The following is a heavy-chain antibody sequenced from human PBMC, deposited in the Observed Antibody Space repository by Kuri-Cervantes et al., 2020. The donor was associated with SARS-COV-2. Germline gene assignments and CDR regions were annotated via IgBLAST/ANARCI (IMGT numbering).Heavy chain of an antibody. CDR1: GYTFTSYD. V-gene: IGHV1-8*01. D-gene: IGHD1-1*01. J-gene: IGHJ5*02. CDR2: MNPNSGNT. CDR3: ARAYDSVNWFDP. Sequence: ASVKVSCKASGYTFTSYDINWVRQATGQGLEWMGWMNPNSGNTGYAQKFQGRVTMTRNTSISTAYMELSSLRSEDTAVYYCARAYDSVNWFDPWGQGTLVTVSS.